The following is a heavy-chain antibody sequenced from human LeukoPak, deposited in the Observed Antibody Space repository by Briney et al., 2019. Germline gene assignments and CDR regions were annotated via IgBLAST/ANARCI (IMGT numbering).Heavy chain of an antibody. J-gene: IGHJ4*02. CDR3: AKLGANYYGSGSFFPHFDY. D-gene: IGHD3-10*01. CDR1: GFTFDDYA. Sequence: GRSLRLSCAASGFTFDDYAMHWVRQAPGKGLEWVSGISWNSGSIGYADSVKGRFTISRDNSKNTLYLQMNSLRAGDTAVYYCAKLGANYYGSGSFFPHFDYWGQGTLVTVSS. CDR2: ISWNSGSI. V-gene: IGHV3-9*01.